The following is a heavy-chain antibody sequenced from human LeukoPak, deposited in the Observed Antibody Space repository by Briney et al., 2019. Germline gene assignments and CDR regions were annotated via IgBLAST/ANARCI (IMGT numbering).Heavy chain of an antibody. D-gene: IGHD1-26*01. CDR1: GGSISSYY. CDR2: IYYSGST. J-gene: IGHJ2*01. CDR3: GSNLVGATPSYWYFDL. V-gene: IGHV4-59*08. Sequence: SETLSLTCTLSGGSISSYYWSWIRQPPGKGLEWIGYIYYSGSTNCNPSLKSRVTISVDTSKNQFSLKLSSVTAADTAVYYCGSNLVGATPSYWYFDLWGRGTLVTVSS.